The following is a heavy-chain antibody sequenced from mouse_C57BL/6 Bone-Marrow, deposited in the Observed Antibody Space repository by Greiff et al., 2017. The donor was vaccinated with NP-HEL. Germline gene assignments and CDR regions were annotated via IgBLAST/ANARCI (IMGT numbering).Heavy chain of an antibody. J-gene: IGHJ2*01. CDR1: GFTFSDAW. V-gene: IGHV6-6*01. CDR2: IRNKANNHAT. CDR3: TGGQPYYFDY. D-gene: IGHD3-3*01. Sequence: EVKLMESGGGLVQPGGSMKLSCAASGFTFSDAWMDWVRQSPEKGLEWVAEIRNKANNHATYYAESVKGRFTISRDDSKSSVYLQMISLRAEDTVIYSCTGGQPYYFDYWGQGTTLTVSS.